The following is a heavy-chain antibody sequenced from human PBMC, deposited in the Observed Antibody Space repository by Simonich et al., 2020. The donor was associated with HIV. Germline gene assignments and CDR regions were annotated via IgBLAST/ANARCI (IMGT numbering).Heavy chain of an antibody. Sequence: QVHLQESGPRLVRPSETLSLTCSVSGGSIKSNYWSWIRQPPGKGLEWIGYIYYSGSTNYRTPLTSRVTILVDTSKNQFSLKLSSGTATDTAVYYCARLNGANWGHFDYWGQGALVTVSS. V-gene: IGHV4-59*08. D-gene: IGHD7-27*01. J-gene: IGHJ4*02. CDR2: IYYSGST. CDR3: ARLNGANWGHFDY. CDR1: GGSIKSNY.